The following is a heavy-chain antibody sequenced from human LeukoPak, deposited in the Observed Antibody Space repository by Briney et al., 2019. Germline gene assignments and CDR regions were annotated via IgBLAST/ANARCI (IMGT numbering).Heavy chain of an antibody. V-gene: IGHV4-61*02. J-gene: IGHJ6*02. D-gene: IGHD4-17*01. CDR1: GGSISSGSYC. Sequence: SETLSLTCTVSGGSISSGSYCWSWIRQPAGKGLERIGRIYTSGSTNYNPSLKSRVTISVDTSKNQFSLKLSSVTAANTAVYYCARDYADSYYGMDVWGQGTTVTVSS. CDR3: ARDYADSYYGMDV. CDR2: IYTSGST.